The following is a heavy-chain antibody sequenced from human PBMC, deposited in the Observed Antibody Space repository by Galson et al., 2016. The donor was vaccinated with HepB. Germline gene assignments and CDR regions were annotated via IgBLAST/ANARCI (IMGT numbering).Heavy chain of an antibody. J-gene: IGHJ4*02. V-gene: IGHV3-21*03. CDR3: ASHYDILTGYFYGYYFDY. CDR1: GFTFSKAW. Sequence: SLRLSCAASGFTFSKAWMNWVRQAPGKGLEWVSSISSSSSYIYYADSVKGRFTITRDNAKNSLYLQMNSLRAEDTAVYYCASHYDILTGYFYGYYFDYWGQGTLVTVSS. D-gene: IGHD3-9*01. CDR2: ISSSSSYI.